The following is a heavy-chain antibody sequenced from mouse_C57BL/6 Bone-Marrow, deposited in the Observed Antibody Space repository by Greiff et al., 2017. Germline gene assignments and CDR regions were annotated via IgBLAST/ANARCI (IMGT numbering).Heavy chain of an antibody. J-gene: IGHJ4*01. Sequence: QVQLQQSGPELVKPGASVKISCKASGYAFSSSWMNWVKQRPGKGLEWIGRIYPGDGDTNYNGKFKGKATLTAYKSSSTAYMQLSSLTSEDSAVYFCAREGIYYAMDYWGQGTSVTVSS. CDR1: GYAFSSSW. CDR2: IYPGDGDT. V-gene: IGHV1-82*01. CDR3: AREGIYYAMDY.